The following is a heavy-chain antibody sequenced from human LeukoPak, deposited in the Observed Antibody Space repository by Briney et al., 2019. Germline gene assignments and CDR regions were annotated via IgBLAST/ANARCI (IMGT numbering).Heavy chain of an antibody. CDR3: ARFDYTGKYYFDY. CDR1: GGSMTSSNYY. CDR2: VFDSGIT. J-gene: IGHJ4*02. Sequence: PSETLSLTCTVSGGSMTSSNYYWAWIRQPPGKGLEWIGSVFDSGITYYNPSLKSRVTISVDTSKNQFSLKLSSVTAADTAVYYCARFDYTGKYYFDYWGQGTLVTVSS. D-gene: IGHD4-11*01. V-gene: IGHV4-39*01.